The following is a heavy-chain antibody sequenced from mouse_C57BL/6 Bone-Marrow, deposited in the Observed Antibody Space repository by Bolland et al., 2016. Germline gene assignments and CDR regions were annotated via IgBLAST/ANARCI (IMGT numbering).Heavy chain of an antibody. V-gene: IGHV1-26*01. Sequence: DINPNNGGTSYNQKFKGKATLTVDKSSSTAYMELRSLTSEDSAVYYCARDSSRDYWGQGTT. CDR3: ARDSSRDY. J-gene: IGHJ2*01. D-gene: IGHD3-2*02. CDR2: INPNNGGT.